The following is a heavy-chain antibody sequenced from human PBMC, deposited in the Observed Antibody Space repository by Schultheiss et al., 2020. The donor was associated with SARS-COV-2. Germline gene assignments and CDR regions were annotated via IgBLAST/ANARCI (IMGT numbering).Heavy chain of an antibody. V-gene: IGHV1-3*01. D-gene: IGHD3-10*01. J-gene: IGHJ3*02. CDR3: ARTAGISTMVRGVIIRGGAFDI. Sequence: ASVKVSCKASGYTFTGYYMHWVRQAPGQRLEWMGWINAGNGNTKYSQKFQGRVTITRDTSASTAYMELRSLRSDDTAVYYCARTAGISTMVRGVIIRGGAFDIWGQGTMVTVSS. CDR1: GYTFTGYY. CDR2: INAGNGNT.